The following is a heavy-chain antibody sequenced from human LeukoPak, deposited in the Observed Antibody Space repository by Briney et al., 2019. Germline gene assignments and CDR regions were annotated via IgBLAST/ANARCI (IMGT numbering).Heavy chain of an antibody. D-gene: IGHD3/OR15-3a*01. CDR1: GFIFSGYY. V-gene: IGHV3-11*01. CDR2: ISGSGNDI. CDR3: GTHAGRTGSDD. Sequence: KPGGSLRLSCATSGFIFSGYYMSWIRQAPGKGLEWVSYISGSGNDISYADSVKGRFTISRDNAKGSLYLQMNSLRAADTAVYYRGTHAGRTGSDDWGQGTLVTASS. J-gene: IGHJ4*02.